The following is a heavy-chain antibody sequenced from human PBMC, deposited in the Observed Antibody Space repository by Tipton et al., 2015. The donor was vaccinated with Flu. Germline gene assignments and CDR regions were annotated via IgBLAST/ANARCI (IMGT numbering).Heavy chain of an antibody. D-gene: IGHD1-26*01. CDR3: ARDRWEYASGFDY. Sequence: TLSLTCSVSGYSIRNGYHWGWIRQPPGKGLEWIGSISHSGTTSYNPSLKSRVTISLDTSKNQFSLRLTSMTAADTAVYYCARDRWEYASGFDYWGKGSLVTVSP. CDR2: ISHSGTT. J-gene: IGHJ4*02. CDR1: GYSIRNGYH. V-gene: IGHV4-38-2*02.